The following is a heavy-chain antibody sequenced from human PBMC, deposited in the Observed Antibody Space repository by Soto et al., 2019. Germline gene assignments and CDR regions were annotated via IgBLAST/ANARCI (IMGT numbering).Heavy chain of an antibody. J-gene: IGHJ3*02. V-gene: IGHV3-48*01. CDR1: GFTFSSYS. Sequence: PGGSLRLSCAASGFTFSSYSMDWVRRAPGKGLEGVSYISSSSSTIYYADSVKGRFTISRDNAKNSLYLQMNSLRAEDTAVYYCARAPGFLAFDIWGQGTMVTVSS. CDR2: ISSSSSTI. CDR3: ARAPGFLAFDI.